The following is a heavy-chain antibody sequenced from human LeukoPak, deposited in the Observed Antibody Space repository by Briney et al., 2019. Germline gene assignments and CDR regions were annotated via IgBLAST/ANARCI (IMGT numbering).Heavy chain of an antibody. Sequence: GGSLRLSCAASGFTFSDSWMSWVRQAPGKGLEWVANMNQDGSTKGYADSVKGRFTIFRDNARNSLYLQMSSLRPEDTAVYYCATYTHWVAGDVWGQGTTVTVSS. V-gene: IGHV3-7*01. CDR3: ATYTHWVAGDV. D-gene: IGHD3-16*01. J-gene: IGHJ6*02. CDR2: MNQDGSTK. CDR1: GFTFSDSW.